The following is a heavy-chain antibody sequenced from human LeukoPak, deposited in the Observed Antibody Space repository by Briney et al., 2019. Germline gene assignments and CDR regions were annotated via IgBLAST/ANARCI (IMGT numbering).Heavy chain of an antibody. CDR1: GGTFSSYA. V-gene: IGHV1-69*13. Sequence: GASVKVSCKASGGTFSSYAISWVRQAPGQGLEWKGGIIPIFGTANYAQKFQGRVTITADESTSTAYMELSSLRSEDTAVYYCARVFDYGDDYTSNWSDPWGQGTLVTVSS. CDR3: ARVFDYGDDYTSNWSDP. D-gene: IGHD4-17*01. CDR2: IIPIFGTA. J-gene: IGHJ5*02.